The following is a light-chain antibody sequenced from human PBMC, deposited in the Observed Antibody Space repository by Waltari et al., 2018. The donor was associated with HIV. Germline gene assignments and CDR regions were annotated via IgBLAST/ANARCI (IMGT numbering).Light chain of an antibody. CDR3: QQYFDGWIT. CDR1: QSVGSN. CDR2: GAS. V-gene: IGKV3-15*01. Sequence: IVMTQSPATLSVSPGERVTLSCRTSQSVGSNLAWYHQTPGQAPRLLIYGASIRATGIPVRFSGSGSGTDFTLTISSLQSEDFAIFYCQQYFDGWITFGQGTRLEIK. J-gene: IGKJ5*01.